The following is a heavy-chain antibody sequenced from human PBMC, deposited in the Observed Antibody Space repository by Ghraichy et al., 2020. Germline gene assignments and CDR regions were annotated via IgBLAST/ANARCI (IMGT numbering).Heavy chain of an antibody. J-gene: IGHJ6*02. D-gene: IGHD3-22*01. V-gene: IGHV3-74*01. CDR1: GFTFSSYW. CDR2: INSDGSST. Sequence: GGSLRLSCAASGFTFSSYWMHWVRQAPGKGLVWVSRINSDGSSTSYADSVKGRLTISSDNAKNTLYLQRNRLRAEDTAVYYCARCYSSGYYGSGGYYGMDVWGQGTTVTVSS. CDR3: ARCYSSGYYGSGGYYGMDV.